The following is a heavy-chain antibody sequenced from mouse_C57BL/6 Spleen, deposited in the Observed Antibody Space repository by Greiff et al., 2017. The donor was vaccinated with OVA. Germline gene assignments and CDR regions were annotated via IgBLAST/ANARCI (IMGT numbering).Heavy chain of an antibody. CDR1: GYSFTGYY. CDR2: INPSTGGT. CDR3: ARVYYDDDFDY. V-gene: IGHV1-43*01. Sequence: VQLQQSGPELVKPGASVKISCKASGYSFTGYYMHWVKQSSEKSLEWIGEINPSTGGTSYNQKFKGKATLTVDKSSITAYMQLKSLTSEDSAVYYCARVYYDDDFDYWGQGTTLTVSS. D-gene: IGHD2-4*01. J-gene: IGHJ2*01.